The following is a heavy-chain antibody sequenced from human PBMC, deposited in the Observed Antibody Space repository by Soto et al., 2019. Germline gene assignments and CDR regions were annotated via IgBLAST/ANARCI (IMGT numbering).Heavy chain of an antibody. J-gene: IGHJ6*03. CDR1: GGSISSSSYY. CDR2: IYYSGST. D-gene: IGHD2-15*01. Sequence: QLQLQESGPGLVKPSETLSLTCTVSGGSISSSSYYWGWIRQPPGKGLEWIGSIYYSGSTYYNPYLKSRVTISVDTSKNQFSLKLSSVTAADTAVYYCARHLRYCSGGSCYPLYMDVWGKGTTVTVSS. CDR3: ARHLRYCSGGSCYPLYMDV. V-gene: IGHV4-39*01.